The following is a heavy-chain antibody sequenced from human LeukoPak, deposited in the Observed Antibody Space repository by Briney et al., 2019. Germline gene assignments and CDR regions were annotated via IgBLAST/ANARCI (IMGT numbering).Heavy chain of an antibody. J-gene: IGHJ6*02. CDR2: ISTDGSSR. CDR1: GFTFSSYW. Sequence: PGGSLRLPCAASGFTFSSYWMHWLRQEPRKGLVWVSRISTDGSSRSYADSVKGRFTISRDNGKNTLYLQMNSLRAEDTAVYYCASYLTSTPSGMDVWGQGATVTVSS. CDR3: ASYLTSTPSGMDV. D-gene: IGHD2/OR15-2a*01. V-gene: IGHV3-74*01.